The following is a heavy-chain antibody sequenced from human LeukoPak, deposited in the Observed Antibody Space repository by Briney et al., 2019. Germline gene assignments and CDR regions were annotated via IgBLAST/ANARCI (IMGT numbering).Heavy chain of an antibody. CDR2: IWHDGSNK. D-gene: IGHD7-27*01. CDR3: AKDNWGLDY. Sequence: GRSLRLSCAASGFTFSSYGMHWVRQAPGKGLEWVAVIWHDGSNKYYADSVKGRFTISRDNSKNTLYLQMNSLRAEDTAVYYCAKDNWGLDYWGQGTLVTVSS. J-gene: IGHJ4*02. V-gene: IGHV3-33*06. CDR1: GFTFSSYG.